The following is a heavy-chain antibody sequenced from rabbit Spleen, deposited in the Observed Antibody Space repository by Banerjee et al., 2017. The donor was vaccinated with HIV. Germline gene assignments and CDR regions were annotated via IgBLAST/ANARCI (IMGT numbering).Heavy chain of an antibody. J-gene: IGHJ4*01. CDR2: INAGSSGST. V-gene: IGHV1S45*01. Sequence: QEQLVESGGGLVQPEGSLTLTCTASGFDLTIYYYMCWVRQAPGKGLEFIACINAGSSGSTYYASWAKGRFTISKTSSTTVTLQMTSLTAADTATYFCAREVLYAAYAGFGDATIYYFDLWGQGTLVTV. D-gene: IGHD4-2*01. CDR3: AREVLYAAYAGFGDATIYYFDL. CDR1: GFDLTIYYY.